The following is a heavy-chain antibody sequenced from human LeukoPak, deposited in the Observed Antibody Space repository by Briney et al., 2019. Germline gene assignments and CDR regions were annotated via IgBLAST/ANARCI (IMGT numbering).Heavy chain of an antibody. CDR2: IYYSGST. CDR3: ARGGDLVVVAATPFDY. CDR1: GGSISSGDYY. V-gene: IGHV4-30-4*01. J-gene: IGHJ4*02. D-gene: IGHD2-15*01. Sequence: SETLSLTCTVSGGSISSGDYYWSWIRQPPGKGLEWIGYIYYSGSTYYNPSLKSRVTISVDTSKNQFSLKLSSVTAADTAVYYCARGGDLVVVAATPFDYWGQGTLVTVSS.